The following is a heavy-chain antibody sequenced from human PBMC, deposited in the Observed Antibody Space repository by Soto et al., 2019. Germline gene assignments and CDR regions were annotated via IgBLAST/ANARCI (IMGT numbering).Heavy chain of an antibody. J-gene: IGHJ4*02. Sequence: GGSLRLSCAASGFSFRNYAMSWFRQAPGKGLEWISTLTGSSSNIYYADSVKGRFAISRDNSRNTLYMKMNSLTAEDTAVYYCANGRATYGLLTHDYWGKGNLGNVAS. D-gene: IGHD3-10*01. CDR3: ANGRATYGLLTHDY. CDR2: LTGSSSNI. CDR1: GFSFRNYA. V-gene: IGHV3-23*01.